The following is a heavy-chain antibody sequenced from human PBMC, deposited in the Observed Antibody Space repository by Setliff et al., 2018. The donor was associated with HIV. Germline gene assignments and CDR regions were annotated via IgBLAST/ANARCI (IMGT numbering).Heavy chain of an antibody. D-gene: IGHD5-18*01. CDR2: ISYSGSA. CDR1: GGSISRRSPYY. V-gene: IGHV4-39*07. CDR3: ARTLRAAAMGYFDY. Sequence: SETLSLTCSVSGGSISRRSPYYWGWIRQPPGKGLEWIGSISYSGSAYYNPSLKSRVTISVDTSKNQFSLKLTSVTAADTAVYYCARTLRAAAMGYFDYWGQGTLVTVSS. J-gene: IGHJ4*02.